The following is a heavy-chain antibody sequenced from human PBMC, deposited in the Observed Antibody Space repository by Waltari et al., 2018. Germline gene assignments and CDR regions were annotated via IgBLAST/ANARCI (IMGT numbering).Heavy chain of an antibody. Sequence: QVQLVESGGGVVQPGRSLRLSCAASGFTFSSYAMHWVRQAPGKGLEWVAVISYDGSNKYYADSVKGRFTISRDNSKNTLYLQMNSLRAEDTAVYYCARHSAYCGGDCSDLYFQHWGQGTLVTVSS. V-gene: IGHV3-30-3*01. CDR3: ARHSAYCGGDCSDLYFQH. CDR2: ISYDGSNK. J-gene: IGHJ1*01. D-gene: IGHD2-21*01. CDR1: GFTFSSYA.